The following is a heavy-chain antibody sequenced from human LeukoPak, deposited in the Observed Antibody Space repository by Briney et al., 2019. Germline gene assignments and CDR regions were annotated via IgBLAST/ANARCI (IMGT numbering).Heavy chain of an antibody. CDR2: VNSDGTRT. D-gene: IGHD3-22*01. CDR3: ARVGSTDSPHAFDI. V-gene: IGHV3-74*01. CDR1: GFTFSSYW. J-gene: IGHJ3*02. Sequence: GGSLRLSCEASGFTFSSYWMDWVRQAPGKGLVWVSGVNSDGTRTRYAESVKGRFSISGDNAKNTLYLQMNSLRAEDTAVYYCARVGSTDSPHAFDIWGQGTMVTVSS.